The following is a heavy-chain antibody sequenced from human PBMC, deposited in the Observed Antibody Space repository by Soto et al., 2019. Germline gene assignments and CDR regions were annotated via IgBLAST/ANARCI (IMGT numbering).Heavy chain of an antibody. CDR3: ARAFDSSSGYYGDWFDP. D-gene: IGHD3-22*01. Sequence: QVQLVESGGGVVQPGRSLRLSCAASGFTFSSYVMHWVRQAPGKGLEWVAVIRYDGSNKYYADSVKGRFTISRDNSMNTLYLQMNSLRVEDTALYYCARAFDSSSGYYGDWFDPWGQGTLVTVSS. CDR2: IRYDGSNK. V-gene: IGHV3-33*01. J-gene: IGHJ5*02. CDR1: GFTFSSYV.